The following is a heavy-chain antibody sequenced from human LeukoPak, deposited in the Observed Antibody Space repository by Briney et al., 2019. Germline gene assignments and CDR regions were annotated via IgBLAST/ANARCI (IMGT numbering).Heavy chain of an antibody. V-gene: IGHV3-74*01. CDR2: INSDGSTT. CDR1: GFTFRSYS. Sequence: GGSLRLSCAASGFTFRSYSMHGVRQAPGKGLVWVSRINSDGSTTTYADSVKGRFTISRENAKNTLDLQMNSLRAEDTAVYYCARGKSGTVDYWGQGTLVTVSS. CDR3: ARGKSGTVDY. D-gene: IGHD1-1*01. J-gene: IGHJ4*02.